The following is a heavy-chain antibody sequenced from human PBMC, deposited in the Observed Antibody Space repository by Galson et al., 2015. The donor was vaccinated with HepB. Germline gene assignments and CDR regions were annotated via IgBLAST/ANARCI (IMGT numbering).Heavy chain of an antibody. J-gene: IGHJ6*02. V-gene: IGHV3-23*01. CDR1: GFTFSSNA. CDR3: AKGDVWGSAAKNYGMDV. CDR2: ISGDGGRT. Sequence: SLRLSCAASGFTFSSNAMNWVRQVPGKGLEWVSAISGDGGRTYYADSVKGRFTISRDNSKNTLYLQTNSPRAEDTAVYYCAKGDVWGSAAKNYGMDVWGQGTTVTVSS. D-gene: IGHD3-16*01.